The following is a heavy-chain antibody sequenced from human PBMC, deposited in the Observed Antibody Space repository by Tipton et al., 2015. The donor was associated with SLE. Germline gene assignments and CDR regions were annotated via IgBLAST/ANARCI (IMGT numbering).Heavy chain of an antibody. CDR3: ARLQGYCPGGSSEVDCNWFDP. CDR2: ISYTETT. Sequence: TLSLTCTVSGGSISGYHWSWLRQPPGKGLEWIGYISYTETTNYNPSLKSRVTISVDKSKSQFSLKLSSVTAADTAVYYCARLQGYCPGGSSEVDCNWFDPWGQGTLVTVSS. J-gene: IGHJ5*02. CDR1: GGSISGYH. V-gene: IGHV4-59*12. D-gene: IGHD2-8*02.